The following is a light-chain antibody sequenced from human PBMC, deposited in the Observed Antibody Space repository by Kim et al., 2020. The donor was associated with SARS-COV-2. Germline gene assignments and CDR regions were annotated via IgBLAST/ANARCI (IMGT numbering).Light chain of an antibody. CDR1: KLGDKN. J-gene: IGLJ1*01. Sequence: SYELTQPPSVSVSPGQTASITCSGDKLGDKNACWYQXKPGQSPVLVIYQGTKRPSGIPERFAGSNSGNTATLTISGTQAMDEADYYCQTWDSGTGVFGTG. V-gene: IGLV3-1*01. CDR2: QGT. CDR3: QTWDSGTGV.